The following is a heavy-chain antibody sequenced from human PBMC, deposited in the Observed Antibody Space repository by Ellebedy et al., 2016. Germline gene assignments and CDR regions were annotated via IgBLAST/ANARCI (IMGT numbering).Heavy chain of an antibody. Sequence: GESLKISXTASGFTFGDYAMSWFRQAPGKGLEWVGFIRSKAYGGTTEYAASVKGRFTISRDDSKSIAYLQMNSLKTEDTAVYYCTRAHDIAAAGTIYWGQGTLVTVSS. J-gene: IGHJ4*02. V-gene: IGHV3-49*03. CDR2: IRSKAYGGTT. CDR3: TRAHDIAAAGTIY. CDR1: GFTFGDYA. D-gene: IGHD6-13*01.